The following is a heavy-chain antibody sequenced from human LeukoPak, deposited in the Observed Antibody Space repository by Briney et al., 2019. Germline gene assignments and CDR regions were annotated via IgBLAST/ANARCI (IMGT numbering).Heavy chain of an antibody. J-gene: IGHJ4*02. CDR2: IYYSGST. V-gene: IGHV4-59*01. CDR1: GGSISSYY. Sequence: PSETLSLTCTVSGGSISSYYWSWIRQPPGKGLEWIGYIYYSGSTNYNPSLKSRVTISVDTSKNQFSPKLSSVTAADTAVYYCARHPRDDQSGGFDSWGRGTLVTVSS. CDR3: ARHPRDDQSGGFDS. D-gene: IGHD5-24*01.